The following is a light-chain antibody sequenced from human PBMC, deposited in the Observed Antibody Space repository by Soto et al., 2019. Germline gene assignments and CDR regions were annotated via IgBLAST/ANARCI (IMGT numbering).Light chain of an antibody. Sequence: QSALTQPASVSGSPGQSITISCTGTSSDIGAYNYVSWYQQHPGRAPKLMISNVSNRPSGVSNRFSGSKSGNTASLTISGLQTEDEADYFCSSYSGNSALYVFGAGTKLTVL. CDR1: SSDIGAYNY. CDR2: NVS. CDR3: SSYSGNSALYV. V-gene: IGLV2-14*03. J-gene: IGLJ1*01.